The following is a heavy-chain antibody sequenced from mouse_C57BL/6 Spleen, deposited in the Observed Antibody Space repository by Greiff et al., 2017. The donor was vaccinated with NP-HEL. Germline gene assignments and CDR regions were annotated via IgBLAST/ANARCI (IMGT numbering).Heavy chain of an antibody. Sequence: EVKLMESGGGLVKPGGSLKLSCAASGFTFSSYTMSWVRQTPEKRLEWVATISGGGGNTYYPDSVKGRFTISRDNAKNTLYLQMSSLRSEDTALYYCASYGDFAYWGQGTLVTVSA. V-gene: IGHV5-9*01. CDR1: GFTFSSYT. CDR2: ISGGGGNT. D-gene: IGHD2-13*01. CDR3: ASYGDFAY. J-gene: IGHJ3*01.